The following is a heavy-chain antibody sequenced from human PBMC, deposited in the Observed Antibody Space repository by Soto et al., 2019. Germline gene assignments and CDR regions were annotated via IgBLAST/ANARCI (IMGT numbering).Heavy chain of an antibody. V-gene: IGHV1-46*01. Sequence: ASVKVSCKASGYTFTSYYMHWVRQAPGQGLEWMGIINPSGGSTSYAQKFQGRVTMTRDTPTRTVYMELSSLRCEDTAVYFCARIPYAMTGGMGVWGQGTRVTVSS. D-gene: IGHD2-2*01. J-gene: IGHJ6*02. CDR1: GYTFTSYY. CDR3: ARIPYAMTGGMGV. CDR2: INPSGGST.